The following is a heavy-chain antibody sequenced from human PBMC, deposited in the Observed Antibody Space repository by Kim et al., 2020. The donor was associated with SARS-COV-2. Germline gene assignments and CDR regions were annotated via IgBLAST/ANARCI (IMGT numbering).Heavy chain of an antibody. Sequence: YSGGSTYYAGSVKGRFTISRDNSKNTLYLQMNSLRAEDTAVYYCASPTVLGGQGTLVTVSS. J-gene: IGHJ4*02. CDR2: YSGGST. D-gene: IGHD4-17*01. V-gene: IGHV3-53*01. CDR3: ASPTVL.